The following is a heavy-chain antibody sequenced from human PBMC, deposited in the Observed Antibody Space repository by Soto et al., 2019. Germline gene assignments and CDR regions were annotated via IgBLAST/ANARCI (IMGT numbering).Heavy chain of an antibody. J-gene: IGHJ6*02. V-gene: IGHV1-2*04. CDR2: INPNSGGT. Sequence: ASVKVSCKASGYTLTGYYMHWVRQAPGQGLEWMGWINPNSGGTNYAQKFQGWVTMTRDTSISTAYMELSRLRSDDTAVYYCARSPRPSDYYYYGMDVWGQGTTVTGSS. CDR1: GYTLTGYY. CDR3: ARSPRPSDYYYYGMDV.